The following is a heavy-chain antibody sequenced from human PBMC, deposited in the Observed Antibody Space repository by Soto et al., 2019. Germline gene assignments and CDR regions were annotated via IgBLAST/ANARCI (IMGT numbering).Heavy chain of an antibody. CDR2: IIPIFGTA. V-gene: IGHV1-69*06. CDR1: GGTFSSYA. J-gene: IGHJ4*02. Sequence: ASVKVSCKASGGTFSSYAISWVRQAPGQGLEWMGGIIPIFGTANYAQKFQGRVTITADKSTSTAYMELSSLRSEDTAVYYCASAGVVGATAGFDYWGQGTLVTVS. D-gene: IGHD1-26*01. CDR3: ASAGVVGATAGFDY.